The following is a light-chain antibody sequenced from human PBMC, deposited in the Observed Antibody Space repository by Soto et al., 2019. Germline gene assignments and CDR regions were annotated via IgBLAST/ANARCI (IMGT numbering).Light chain of an antibody. V-gene: IGLV1-40*01. Sequence: QSVLTQPPSVSGPPGQMVTISCTGSSSNIGAGYDVHWYQQHPGTAPKHTIYDNSNRPSGVPDRFSGSKSGTSASLAMTGLQAEDEADDYCHSYDSSLSALFGGGSKLTV. CDR3: HSYDSSLSAL. CDR1: SSNIGAGYD. J-gene: IGLJ3*02. CDR2: DNS.